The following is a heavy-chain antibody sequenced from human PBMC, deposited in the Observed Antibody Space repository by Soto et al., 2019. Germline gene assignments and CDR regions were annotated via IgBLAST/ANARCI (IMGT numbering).Heavy chain of an antibody. V-gene: IGHV4-39*01. J-gene: IGHJ5*01. CDR1: GASTNNFAYY. CDR2: VYYNENT. Sequence: SETLSLTCSVSGASTNNFAYYWGWIRQPPGKGLEWIGTVYYNENTYYNPSLKSRVAISVDTAKNQFSLNLRSVTAADTAIYFCARRERYYGSPGWFDPWGQGTLVTVSS. CDR3: ARRERYYGSPGWFDP. D-gene: IGHD3-10*01.